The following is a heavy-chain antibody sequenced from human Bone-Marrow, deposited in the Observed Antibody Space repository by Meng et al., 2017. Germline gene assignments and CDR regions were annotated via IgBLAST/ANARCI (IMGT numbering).Heavy chain of an antibody. CDR2: IYSGGST. V-gene: IGHV3-66*02. Sequence: EVQLVESGGGLGQPGGSLILACAASGFTVSSNYMSWVRQAPGKGLEWVSVIYSGGSTYYADSVKGRFTISRDNSKNTLYLQMNSLRAEDTAVYYCASYGIDYWGQGTLVTVSS. CDR3: ASYGIDY. D-gene: IGHD1-26*01. CDR1: GFTVSSNY. J-gene: IGHJ4*02.